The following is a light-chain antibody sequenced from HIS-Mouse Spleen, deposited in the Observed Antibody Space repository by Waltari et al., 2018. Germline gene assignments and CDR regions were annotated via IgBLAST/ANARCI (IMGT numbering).Light chain of an antibody. CDR3: CSYAGSSTFEV. J-gene: IGLJ2*01. CDR2: EGS. Sequence: QSALTQPASVSGSPGQSITISCTGTSRYVGSYNLVSWYQQHPCKAPKLLIYEGSKRPSGVSNRFSGSKSGNTASLTISGLQAEDEADYYCCSYAGSSTFEVFGGGTKLTVL. V-gene: IGLV2-23*03. CDR1: SRYVGSYNL.